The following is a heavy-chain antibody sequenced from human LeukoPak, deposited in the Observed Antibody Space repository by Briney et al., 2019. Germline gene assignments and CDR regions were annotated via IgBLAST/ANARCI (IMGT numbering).Heavy chain of an antibody. CDR1: GVTVSSNY. V-gene: IGHV3-53*01. J-gene: IGHJ3*02. D-gene: IGHD6-19*01. Sequence: GGSLRLSCAASGVTVSSNYMSWVRQAPGKGLEWVSEIYSDGSTYYEASVKGRFSISRANSKNTVYLQMNSLTAEDTAVYYCARDFLIFGSGRRWGAFDIWGQGTMVTVSS. CDR2: IYSDGST. CDR3: ARDFLIFGSGRRWGAFDI.